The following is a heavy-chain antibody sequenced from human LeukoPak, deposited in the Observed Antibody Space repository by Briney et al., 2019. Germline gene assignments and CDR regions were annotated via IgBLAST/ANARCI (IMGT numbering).Heavy chain of an antibody. CDR1: DGSISTRSYY. J-gene: IGHJ5*02. V-gene: IGHV4-39*07. CDR3: ARDPGAYYDSSGYLNWFDP. D-gene: IGHD3-22*01. CDR2: MYYNGST. Sequence: PSETLSLTCTVSDGSISTRSYYWGWIRQPPGKGLEWIGSMYYNGSTYYNPSLKSRVTISVDTSKNQFSLKLSSVTAADTAVYYCARDPGAYYDSSGYLNWFDPWGQGTLVTVSS.